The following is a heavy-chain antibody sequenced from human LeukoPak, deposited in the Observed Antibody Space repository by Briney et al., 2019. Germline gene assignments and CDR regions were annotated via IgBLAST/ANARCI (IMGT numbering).Heavy chain of an antibody. CDR1: GYTFTSYD. CDR2: MNPNSGNT. D-gene: IGHD3-3*01. V-gene: IGHV1-8*01. J-gene: IGHJ6*02. Sequence: GASVKVSCTASGYTFTSYDINWVRQATGQGLEWMGWMNPNSGNTGYAQKFQGRVTMTRNTSISTAYMELSSLRSEDTAVYYCARGRSAGPYYDFWSGYYHNGMDVWGQGTTVTVSS. CDR3: ARGRSAGPYYDFWSGYYHNGMDV.